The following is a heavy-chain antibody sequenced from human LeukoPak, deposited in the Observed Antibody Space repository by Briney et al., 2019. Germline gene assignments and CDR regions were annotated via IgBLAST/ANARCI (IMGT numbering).Heavy chain of an antibody. CDR2: ISGSGGST. CDR3: AKGDYDILTGYYIDY. V-gene: IGHV3-23*01. Sequence: SGGSLRLSCVASGFTFSSYAMSWVRQAPGKGLDWVSTISGSGGSTYYADSVKGRFTISRDNSKNTLYLQTNSLRAEDTAVYYCAKGDYDILTGYYIDYWGQGTLVTVSS. D-gene: IGHD3-9*01. J-gene: IGHJ4*02. CDR1: GFTFSSYA.